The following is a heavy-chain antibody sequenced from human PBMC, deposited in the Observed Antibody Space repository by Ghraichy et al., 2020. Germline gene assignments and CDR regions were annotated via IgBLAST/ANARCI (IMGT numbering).Heavy chain of an antibody. CDR1: GFTFSSYA. CDR2: ISGSGGST. D-gene: IGHD3-16*02. Sequence: GGSLRLSCAASGFTFSSYAMSWVRQAPGKGLEWVSVISGSGGSTYYADSVKGRFTISRDNSKNTLYLQMNSLRAEDTAVYYCAKGIGNYDYVWGSYRPGAAFDIWGQGTMVTVSS. CDR3: AKGIGNYDYVWGSYRPGAAFDI. V-gene: IGHV3-23*01. J-gene: IGHJ3*02.